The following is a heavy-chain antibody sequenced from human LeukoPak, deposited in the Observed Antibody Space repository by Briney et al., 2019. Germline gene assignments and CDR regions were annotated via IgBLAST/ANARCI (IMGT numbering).Heavy chain of an antibody. CDR1: GFTFSSYA. Sequence: GGSLRLSCAASGFTFSSYAMHWVRQAPGKGLEWVAVISYDGSNKYYADSVKGRFTISRDNSKNTLYLEVISLTAEDTAVYYCAKDDAWLRFGEWSQGTLVTVSS. J-gene: IGHJ4*02. V-gene: IGHV3-30*04. D-gene: IGHD3-10*01. CDR3: AKDDAWLRFGE. CDR2: ISYDGSNK.